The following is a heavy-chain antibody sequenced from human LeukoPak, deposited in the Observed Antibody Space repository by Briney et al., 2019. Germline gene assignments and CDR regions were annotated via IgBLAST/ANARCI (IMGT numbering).Heavy chain of an antibody. V-gene: IGHV4-59*01. D-gene: IGHD6-13*01. CDR2: IYYSGST. J-gene: IGHJ4*02. CDR1: GGSISSYY. CDR3: ARVGAYSSSWYDYYFDY. Sequence: PSETLSLTCTVSGGSISSYYWSWIRQPPGKGLEWIGYIYYSGSTNYNPSLKSRVTISVDTSKNQFSLKLSSVTAADTAVYYCARVGAYSSSWYDYYFDYWGQGTLVTVSS.